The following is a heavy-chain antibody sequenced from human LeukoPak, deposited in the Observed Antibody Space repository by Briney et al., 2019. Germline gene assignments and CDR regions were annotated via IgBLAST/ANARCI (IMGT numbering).Heavy chain of an antibody. Sequence: GGSLRLSCAASGFTFSSYAMSCVRQSPGKGLEWVSAISGSGGSTYYADSVKGRFTISRDNSKNTLYLQMNSLRAEDTAVYYCAKSTYGDSPFYFDYWGQGTLVTVSS. V-gene: IGHV3-23*01. CDR1: GFTFSSYA. D-gene: IGHD4-17*01. J-gene: IGHJ4*02. CDR3: AKSTYGDSPFYFDY. CDR2: ISGSGGST.